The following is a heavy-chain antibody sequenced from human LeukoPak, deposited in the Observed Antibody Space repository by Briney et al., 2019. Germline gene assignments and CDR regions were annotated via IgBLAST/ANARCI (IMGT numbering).Heavy chain of an antibody. CDR2: INPNSGGT. CDR1: VYTFTGYY. D-gene: IGHD2-21*02. J-gene: IGHJ4*02. CDR3: ARTYTAVHYFDY. V-gene: IGHV1-2*02. Sequence: ASVKVSCKASVYTFTGYYMHWVRQAPGQGLEWMGWINPNSGGTNYAQKFQGRVTMTRDTSISTAYMELSRLTSDDTALYYCARTYTAVHYFDYWGQGTLVTVSS.